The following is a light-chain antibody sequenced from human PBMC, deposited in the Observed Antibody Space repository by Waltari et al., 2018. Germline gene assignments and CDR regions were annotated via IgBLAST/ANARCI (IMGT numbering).Light chain of an antibody. CDR1: QSIGRY. Sequence: EIVLTQSPGTLSLSPGERATLSCRASQSIGRYLIWYQQKPCQAPRLLIYGASSRAAGIPDRFSGSGSGTDFSLTISRLEPEDFAVYYCQNHERLPAVFGQGTKVEIK. J-gene: IGKJ1*01. CDR3: QNHERLPAV. V-gene: IGKV3-20*01. CDR2: GAS.